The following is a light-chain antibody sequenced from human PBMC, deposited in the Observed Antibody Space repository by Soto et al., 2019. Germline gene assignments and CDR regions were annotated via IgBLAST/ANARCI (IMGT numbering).Light chain of an antibody. CDR3: QQYYSYPFT. CDR1: QGISSY. Sequence: AIRMTQSPSSLSASTGDRVTITCRASQGISSYLAWYQQKPGKAPKLLIYAASTLQSGVPSRFIGSGSGTDFTLTISCLQSEDFATYYCQQYYSYPFTFGPGTKVDI. V-gene: IGKV1-8*01. CDR2: AAS. J-gene: IGKJ3*01.